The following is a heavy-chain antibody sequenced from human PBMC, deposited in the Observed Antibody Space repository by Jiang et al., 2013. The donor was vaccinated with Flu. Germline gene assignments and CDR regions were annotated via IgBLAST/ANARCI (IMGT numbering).Heavy chain of an antibody. CDR2: YYSGST. Sequence: YYSGSTNYNPSLKSRVTISVDKSKNQFSLKLNSVIAADTAVYYCARDISGWELRDAYDIWGRRDNGHRLF. D-gene: IGHD1-26*01. V-gene: IGHV4-4*02. CDR3: ARDISGWELRDAYDI. J-gene: IGHJ3*02.